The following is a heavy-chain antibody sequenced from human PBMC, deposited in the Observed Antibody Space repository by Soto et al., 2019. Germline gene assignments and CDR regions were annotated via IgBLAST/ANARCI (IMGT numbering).Heavy chain of an antibody. CDR2: INVYNGNT. D-gene: IGHD3-10*01. Sequence: QVQLVQSGGEVKKPGASVKVSCKASGYTFTNYGISWVRQAPGQGLEWMGWINVYNGNTKYAQKVQGRVTMTTDTXTXKXXMELRRLRSHDTAVYYCARGVGSGSYYNQYNWFDPWGQGTLVTVSS. V-gene: IGHV1-18*01. J-gene: IGHJ5*02. CDR3: ARGVGSGSYYNQYNWFDP. CDR1: GYTFTNYG.